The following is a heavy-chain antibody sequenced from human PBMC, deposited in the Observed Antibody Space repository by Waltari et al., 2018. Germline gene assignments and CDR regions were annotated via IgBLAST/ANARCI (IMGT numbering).Heavy chain of an antibody. CDR1: GFTFRDYA. V-gene: IGHV3-49*04. CDR2: IRSNDYTGGT. J-gene: IGHJ3*01. D-gene: IGHD5-12*01. CDR3: TREDDGNDSGAFDL. Sequence: EVQLVESGGDLVQPGRSLRLSCTGSGFTFRDYAINWVRQAPGKGLGGVGFIRSNDYTGGTSFAASVGGRFSISRDDYKRTAYLEMNALQTDDSATYYCTREDDGNDSGAFDLWGQGTLVTVSS.